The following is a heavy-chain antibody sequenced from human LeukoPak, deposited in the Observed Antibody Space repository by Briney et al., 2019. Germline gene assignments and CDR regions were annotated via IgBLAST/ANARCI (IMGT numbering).Heavy chain of an antibody. CDR3: AASYYGMDV. J-gene: IGHJ6*02. Sequence: GGALRLSCAASLFTLSSYSMNWVRQAPGEGLEWVSSISSSSSYIYYADSVKGRFTISRDNAKNSLYLQMKSLRAEDRAVYFCAASYYGMDVWGQGTTVTVSS. CDR2: ISSSSSYI. CDR1: LFTLSSYS. V-gene: IGHV3-21*01.